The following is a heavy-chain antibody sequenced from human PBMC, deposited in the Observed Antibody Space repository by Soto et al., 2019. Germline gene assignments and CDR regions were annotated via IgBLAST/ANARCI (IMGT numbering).Heavy chain of an antibody. V-gene: IGHV1-46*03. CDR3: ARDRIPPEGETCYWYSEL. D-gene: IGHD2-21*01. CDR2: INPSGGS. CDR1: GYTFTSYY. J-gene: IGHJ2*01. Sequence: QVQLVQSGAEVKKPGASVKVSCKASGYTFTSYYMHWVRQAPGQGLEWMGIINPSGGSSYAQKFQGRFTMTTDTSTSTVYMELSSVTSEDTAVYYCARDRIPPEGETCYWYSELWGRGTLVTVSS.